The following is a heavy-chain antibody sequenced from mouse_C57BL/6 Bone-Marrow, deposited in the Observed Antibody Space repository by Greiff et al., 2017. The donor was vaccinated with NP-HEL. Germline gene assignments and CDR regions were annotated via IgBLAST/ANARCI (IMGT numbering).Heavy chain of an antibody. Sequence: VQLVESGAELARPGASVKMSCKASGYTFTSYTMHWVKQRPGQGLEWIGYINPSGGYTKYNQKFKDKATLTADKSSSTAYMQLSSLTSEDSAIYYCAREWLRLVGGFAYWGQGTLVTVSA. J-gene: IGHJ3*01. D-gene: IGHD3-2*02. CDR1: GYTFTSYT. CDR2: INPSGGYT. V-gene: IGHV1-4*01. CDR3: AREWLRLVGGFAY.